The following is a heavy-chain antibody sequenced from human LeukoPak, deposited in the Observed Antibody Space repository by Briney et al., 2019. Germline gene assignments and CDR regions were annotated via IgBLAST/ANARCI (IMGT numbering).Heavy chain of an antibody. D-gene: IGHD2-15*01. Sequence: PSETLSLTCTVSGASMRSYYWSWIRQPPGKGLEWIGYIFYSGSTNYNPSLKSRVTISVDTSKNQFSLKLSSVTAAGTAVYYCARDARATQYYYGMDVWGQGTTVTVSS. CDR3: ARDARATQYYYGMDV. J-gene: IGHJ6*02. V-gene: IGHV4-59*01. CDR1: GASMRSYY. CDR2: IFYSGST.